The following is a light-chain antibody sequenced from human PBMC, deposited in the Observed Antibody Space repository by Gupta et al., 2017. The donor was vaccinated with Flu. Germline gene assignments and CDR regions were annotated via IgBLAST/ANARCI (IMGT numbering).Light chain of an antibody. V-gene: IGKV3-15*01. CDR1: QSIGSN. CDR3: QHYNNWPPGVT. Sequence: EMVMTQSPATLSVSPGERATLSCRASQSIGSNLAWYQQKPGQAPRLLIYDVSTRATGTPARFSGRGSGTDFTLTIGSLQSEDFATYYCQHYNNWPPGVTFGGGTKVDIK. CDR2: DVS. J-gene: IGKJ4*01.